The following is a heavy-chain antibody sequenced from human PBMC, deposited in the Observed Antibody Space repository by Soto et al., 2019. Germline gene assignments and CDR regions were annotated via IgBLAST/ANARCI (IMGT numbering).Heavy chain of an antibody. CDR3: AKDPDRQSLGWFDP. Sequence: QVQLVESGGGVVQPGRSLRLSCATSGFTFSRYGMHWVRQAPGKGLEWVALIWYDGSTKYNTDSVRGRFTISRDNSKNTRYLQMNSLRTEDTAVYYCAKDPDRQSLGWFDPWGQGTLVTVSS. D-gene: IGHD3-22*01. V-gene: IGHV3-30*18. J-gene: IGHJ5*02. CDR2: IWYDGSTK. CDR1: GFTFSRYG.